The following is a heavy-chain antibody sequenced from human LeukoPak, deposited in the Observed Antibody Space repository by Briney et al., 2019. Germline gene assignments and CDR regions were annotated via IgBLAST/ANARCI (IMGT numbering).Heavy chain of an antibody. V-gene: IGHV3-7*03. CDR3: AREVAGTGGYYFDY. CDR2: IKQDGSEK. D-gene: IGHD6-13*01. J-gene: IGHJ4*02. CDR1: GFTFSSYW. Sequence: GGSLRLSCAASGFTFSSYWMSWVRQAPGKGLEWVANIKQDGSEKYYVDSVKGRFTISRDNAKNSLYLQMDSLRAEDTAVYYCAREVAGTGGYYFDYWGQGTLVTVSS.